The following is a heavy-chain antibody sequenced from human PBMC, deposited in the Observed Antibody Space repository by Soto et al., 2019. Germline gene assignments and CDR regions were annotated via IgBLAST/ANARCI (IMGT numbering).Heavy chain of an antibody. CDR2: IYPGDSDT. CDR3: ARRKYSGYDSSYFDY. Sequence: GESLKISCKGSGYSFTSYWIGWVRQMPGKGLEWMGIIYPGDSDTRYSPSFQGQVTISADKSISTAYLQWGSLKASDTAMYYYARRKYSGYDSSYFDYWGQGTLVTVSS. J-gene: IGHJ4*02. V-gene: IGHV5-51*01. CDR1: GYSFTSYW. D-gene: IGHD5-12*01.